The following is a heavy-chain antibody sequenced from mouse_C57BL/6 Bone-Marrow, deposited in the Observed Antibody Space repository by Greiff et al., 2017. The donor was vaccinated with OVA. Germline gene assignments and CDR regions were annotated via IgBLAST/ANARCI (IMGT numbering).Heavy chain of an antibody. Sequence: VQLQQSGAELVKPGASVKISCKASGYAFSSYWMNWVKQQPGKGLEWIGQIYPGDGDTNYNGKFKGKATLTADKSSSTAYMQLSSLTSEDSAVYFCARESPIYYYGSRHFDVWGTGTTVTVSS. CDR2: IYPGDGDT. J-gene: IGHJ1*03. D-gene: IGHD1-1*01. CDR3: ARESPIYYYGSRHFDV. CDR1: GYAFSSYW. V-gene: IGHV1-80*01.